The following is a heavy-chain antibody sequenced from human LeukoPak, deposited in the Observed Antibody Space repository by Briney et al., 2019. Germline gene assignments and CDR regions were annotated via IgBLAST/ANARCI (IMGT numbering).Heavy chain of an antibody. CDR3: AKAPIGYSSSWYYFDY. V-gene: IGHV3-23*01. J-gene: IGHJ4*02. CDR2: ISTISGSGPGT. D-gene: IGHD6-13*01. Sequence: PGGSLRLSCAASGFTFNNYAMSWVRQAPRTRLEWVSAISTISGSGPGTYYADSVKGRFTISRDKSKNTLYLQMNSLRAEDTAVYYCAKAPIGYSSSWYYFDYWGQGTLVTVSS. CDR1: GFTFNNYA.